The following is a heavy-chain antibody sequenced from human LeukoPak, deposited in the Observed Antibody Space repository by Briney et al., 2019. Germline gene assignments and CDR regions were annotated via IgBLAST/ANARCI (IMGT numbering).Heavy chain of an antibody. J-gene: IGHJ4*02. V-gene: IGHV1-18*01. CDR2: ISAYNGNT. CDR1: DYTFTSYG. Sequence: ASVKVSCKASDYTFTSYGISWVRQAPGQGLEWMGWISAYNGNTNYAQKLQGRVTMTTDTSTSTAYMELRSLRSDDTAVYYCARGSGSYYSLVLDYWGQGTLVTVSS. CDR3: ARGSGSYYSLVLDY. D-gene: IGHD1-26*01.